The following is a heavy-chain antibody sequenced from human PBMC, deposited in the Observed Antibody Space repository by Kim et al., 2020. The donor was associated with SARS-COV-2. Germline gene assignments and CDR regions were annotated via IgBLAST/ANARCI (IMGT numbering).Heavy chain of an antibody. J-gene: IGHJ6*02. Sequence: GGSLRLSCAASGFTFSSYSMNWVRQAPGKGLEWVSSISSSSSYIYYADSVKGRFTISRDNAKNSLYLQMNRLRAEDTAVYYCARDDIVVVPAADYYYYYGMDVWGQGTTVTVSS. CDR3: ARDDIVVVPAADYYYYYGMDV. D-gene: IGHD2-2*01. CDR2: ISSSSSYI. CDR1: GFTFSSYS. V-gene: IGHV3-21*01.